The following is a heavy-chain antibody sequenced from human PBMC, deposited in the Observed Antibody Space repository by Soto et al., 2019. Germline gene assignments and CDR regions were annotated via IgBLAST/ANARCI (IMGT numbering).Heavy chain of an antibody. CDR3: TTGGRDSSGSLMLYYYSDMDV. CDR2: IKSKTDGGTK. D-gene: IGHD3-22*01. J-gene: IGHJ6*02. V-gene: IGHV3-15*01. Sequence: EVQVVESGGGLVKPGGSLRLSCAASGFTFSNAWMSWVRQAPGKGLEWVCRIKSKTDGGTKDYAAPVKGRFTISRDDSKDTLYLQMNSLKTEDTAVYYCTTGGRDSSGSLMLYYYSDMDVWGQGTTVTVSS. CDR1: GFTFSNAW.